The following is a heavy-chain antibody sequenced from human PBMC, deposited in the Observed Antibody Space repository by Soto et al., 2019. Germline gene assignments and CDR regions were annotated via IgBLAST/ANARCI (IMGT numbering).Heavy chain of an antibody. CDR2: ISAYNGNT. CDR1: GYTFTSYG. D-gene: IGHD3-22*01. J-gene: IGHJ4*02. Sequence: ASVKVSCKASGYTFTSYGISWVRQAPGQGLEWMGWISAYNGNTNYAQKLQGRVTMTTDTSTSTAYMELRSLRSDDTAVYYCARAHDSSGYYSFRYYFDYWGQGTLVTVSS. CDR3: ARAHDSSGYYSFRYYFDY. V-gene: IGHV1-18*01.